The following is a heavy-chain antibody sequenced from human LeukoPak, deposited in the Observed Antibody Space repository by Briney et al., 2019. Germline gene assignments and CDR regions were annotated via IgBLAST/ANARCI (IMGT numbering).Heavy chain of an antibody. CDR1: GFTFSNYA. D-gene: IGHD3-10*01. CDR3: AKGVHGSQSTSFADY. CDR2: ISHDGSEK. J-gene: IGHJ4*02. V-gene: IGHV3-30*18. Sequence: GGSLRLSCATSGFTFSNYAMHWVRQAPDKGLQWAAVISHDGSEKYYADPVKGRFTVSRDNSKNTLYLQVSSLRLEDTAVYYCAKGVHGSQSTSFADYWGQGTLVTVSS.